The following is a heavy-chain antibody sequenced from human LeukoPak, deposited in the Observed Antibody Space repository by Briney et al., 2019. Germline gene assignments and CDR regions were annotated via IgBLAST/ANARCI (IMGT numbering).Heavy chain of an antibody. CDR1: GGSISYYY. V-gene: IGHV4-59*01. CDR2: IYDSGST. J-gene: IGHJ4*02. D-gene: IGHD3-10*01. CDR3: ARETFRSGSYSFIDY. Sequence: PSETLSLTCTVSGGSISYYYWNWIRQPPGKGLEWIGFIYDSGSTNYNPSLKSRVTISVDTSKNQFSLKLSSVTAADTAVYYCARETFRSGSYSFIDYWGQGTLVTVSS.